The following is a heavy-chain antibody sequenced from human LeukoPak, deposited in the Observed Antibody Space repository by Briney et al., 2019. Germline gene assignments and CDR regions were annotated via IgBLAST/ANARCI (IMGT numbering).Heavy chain of an antibody. J-gene: IGHJ4*02. CDR3: ARVAYCGGDCYSYYFDY. CDR1: GFTVSSNY. V-gene: IGHV3-11*01. CDR2: ISSSGSTI. Sequence: GGSLRLSCAASGFTVSSNYMSWVRQAPGKGLEWVSYISSSGSTIYYADSVKGRFTISRDNAKNSLYLQMNSLRAEDTAVYYCARVAYCGGDCYSYYFDYWGQGTLVTVSS. D-gene: IGHD2-21*02.